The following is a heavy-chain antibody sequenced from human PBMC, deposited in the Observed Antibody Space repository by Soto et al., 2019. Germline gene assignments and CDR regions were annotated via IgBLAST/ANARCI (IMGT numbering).Heavy chain of an antibody. CDR3: AWYSSSWGENYYYHGMDV. V-gene: IGHV1-8*01. D-gene: IGHD6-13*01. CDR2: MNPNSGNT. Sequence: ASVKVSCKASGYTFTSYDINWVRQATGQGLEWMGWMNPNSGNTGYAQKFQGRVTMTRDTSISTAYMELSSLRSEDTAVYYCAWYSSSWGENYYYHGMDVWGQGTTVTVSS. J-gene: IGHJ6*02. CDR1: GYTFTSYD.